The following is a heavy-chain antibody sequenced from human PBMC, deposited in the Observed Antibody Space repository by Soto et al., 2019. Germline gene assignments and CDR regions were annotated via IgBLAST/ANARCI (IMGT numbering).Heavy chain of an antibody. CDR1: GGSFSGYY. J-gene: IGHJ5*02. CDR3: ARWSFKVVTQYNWFDP. V-gene: IGHV4-34*01. CDR2: INHSGST. D-gene: IGHD2-15*01. Sequence: SATLSLTCAVYGGSFSGYYWSWIRQPPGKGLEWIGEINHSGSTNYNPSLKSRVTISVDTSKNQFSLKLGSVTAADTAVYYCARWSFKVVTQYNWFDPWGQGTLVTVSS.